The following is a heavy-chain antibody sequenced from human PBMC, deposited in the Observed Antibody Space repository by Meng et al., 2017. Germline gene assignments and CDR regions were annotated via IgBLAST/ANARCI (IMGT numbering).Heavy chain of an antibody. CDR1: GSTLTSYD. CDR3: ARYVAVAGVDY. Sequence: QGQLVQSGAEVKEPGASVNVSCKSCGSTLTSYDSNWVRQATGQGLEWMGWMNPNSGNTGYAQKFQGRVTMTRNTSISTAYMELSSLRSEDTAVYYCARYVAVAGVDYWGQGTLVTVSS. V-gene: IGHV1-8*01. D-gene: IGHD6-19*01. CDR2: MNPNSGNT. J-gene: IGHJ4*02.